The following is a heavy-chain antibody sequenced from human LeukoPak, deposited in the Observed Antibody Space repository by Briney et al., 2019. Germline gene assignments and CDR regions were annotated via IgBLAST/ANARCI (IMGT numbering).Heavy chain of an antibody. D-gene: IGHD1-14*01. V-gene: IGHV3-53*01. Sequence: GGSLRLSCAVSGFTVSGDYMTWVRQAPGKGLEWVSVLYSGGTTYYVDSVKGRFTISRDNSKNTLYLQMNSLRAEDTAVYYCARERSYGARNRYLDHWGQGTLVTVSS. J-gene: IGHJ4*02. CDR1: GFTVSGDY. CDR2: LYSGGTT. CDR3: ARERSYGARNRYLDH.